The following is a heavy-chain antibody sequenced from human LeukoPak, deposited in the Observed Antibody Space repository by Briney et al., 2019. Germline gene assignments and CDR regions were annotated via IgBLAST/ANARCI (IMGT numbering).Heavy chain of an antibody. CDR1: GGSFSGYY. CDR2: INHSGST. CDR3: ARLCRSGIAVAGSVGYYYYMDV. Sequence: SETLSLTCAVYGGSFSGYYWSWIRQPPGKGLEWIGEINHSGSTNYNPSLKSRVTISVDTSKNQFSLKLSSVTAADTAVYYCARLCRSGIAVAGSVGYYYYMDVWGKGTTVTVSS. V-gene: IGHV4-34*01. D-gene: IGHD6-19*01. J-gene: IGHJ6*03.